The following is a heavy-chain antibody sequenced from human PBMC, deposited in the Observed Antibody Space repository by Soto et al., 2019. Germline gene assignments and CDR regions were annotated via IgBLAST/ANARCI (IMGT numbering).Heavy chain of an antibody. V-gene: IGHV3-72*01. CDR1: GFTFSDHY. D-gene: IGHD3-22*01. CDR3: RGSSGYFDY. J-gene: IGHJ4*02. CDR2: TRNKANSYTT. Sequence: GGSLRLSCAASGFTFSDHYMDWVRQAPGKGLEWVGRTRNKANSYTTEYAASVKGRFTISRDDSKNSLYLQMNSLKTEDTAVYYCRGSSGYFDYWGQGTLVTVSS.